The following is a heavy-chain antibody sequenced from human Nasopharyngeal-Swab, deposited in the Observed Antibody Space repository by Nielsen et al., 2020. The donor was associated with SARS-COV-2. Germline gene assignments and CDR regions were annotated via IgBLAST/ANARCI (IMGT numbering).Heavy chain of an antibody. Sequence: ESLKISCAASGFTFSSYAMSWVRQAPGKGLEWVSAISGSGGSTYYADSVKGRFSISRDNSKNTLYLQMNSLRAEDTAVYYCAKARYSSSSRENYFDYWGQGTLVTVSS. J-gene: IGHJ4*02. CDR3: AKARYSSSSRENYFDY. CDR2: ISGSGGST. CDR1: GFTFSSYA. D-gene: IGHD6-6*01. V-gene: IGHV3-23*01.